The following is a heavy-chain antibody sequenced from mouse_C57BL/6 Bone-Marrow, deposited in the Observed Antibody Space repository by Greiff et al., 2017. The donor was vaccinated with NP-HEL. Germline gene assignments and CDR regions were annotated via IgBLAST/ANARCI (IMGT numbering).Heavy chain of an antibody. D-gene: IGHD2-3*01. CDR2: IYPGDGDT. Sequence: QVQLKESGPELVKPGASVKISCKASGYAFSSSWMNWVKQRPGKGLEWIGRIYPGDGDTNYNGKFKGKATLTADKSSSTAYMQLSSLTSEDSAVYFCARKGDGYLYYFDYWGQGTTLTVSS. V-gene: IGHV1-82*01. J-gene: IGHJ2*01. CDR1: GYAFSSSW. CDR3: ARKGDGYLYYFDY.